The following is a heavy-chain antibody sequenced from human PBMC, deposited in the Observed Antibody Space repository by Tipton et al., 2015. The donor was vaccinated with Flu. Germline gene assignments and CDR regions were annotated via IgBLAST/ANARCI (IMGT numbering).Heavy chain of an antibody. Sequence: LRLSCTVSGGSISSYYWSWIRQPPGKGLEWIGYIDYSGSTNYNPSLKSRVTISVDTSKNQFSLKLSSVTAADTAVYYCARVDSSGYYPGHWGQGTLVTVSS. D-gene: IGHD3-22*01. CDR2: IDYSGST. CDR3: ARVDSSGYYPGH. J-gene: IGHJ4*02. V-gene: IGHV4-59*01. CDR1: GGSISSYY.